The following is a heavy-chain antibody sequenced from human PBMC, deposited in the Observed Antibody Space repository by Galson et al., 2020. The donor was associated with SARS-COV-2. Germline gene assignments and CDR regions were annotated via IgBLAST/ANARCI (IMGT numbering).Heavy chain of an antibody. D-gene: IGHD6-19*01. CDR2: IWYDGSNK. Sequence: GGSLRLSCAASGFTFSSYGMHWVRQAPGKGLEWVAVIWYDGSNKYYADSVKGRFTISRDNSKNTLYLQMNSLRAEDTAVYYCARDDSIAVAGTSYYYGMDVWGQGTTVTVSS. CDR1: GFTFSSYG. J-gene: IGHJ6*02. V-gene: IGHV3-33*01. CDR3: ARDDSIAVAGTSYYYGMDV.